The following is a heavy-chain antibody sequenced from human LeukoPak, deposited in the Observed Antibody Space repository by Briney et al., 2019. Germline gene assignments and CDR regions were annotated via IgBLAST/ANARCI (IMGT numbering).Heavy chain of an antibody. CDR1: GGSISSGDYY. Sequence: SETLSLTCTVSGGSISSGDYYWSWIRQPPGKGLEWIGYIYYSGSTYYNPSLKSRVTISVDTSKNQFSLKLSSVTAADTAVYYCAREESSASGHFDYWGQGTLVTVSS. V-gene: IGHV4-30-4*08. D-gene: IGHD3-22*01. CDR2: IYYSGST. CDR3: AREESSASGHFDY. J-gene: IGHJ4*02.